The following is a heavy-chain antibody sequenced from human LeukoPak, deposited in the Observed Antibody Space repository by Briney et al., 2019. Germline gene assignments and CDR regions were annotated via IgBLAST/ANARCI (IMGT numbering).Heavy chain of an antibody. D-gene: IGHD2-2*01. CDR1: GYSISSGYY. CDR3: ARSPLSSTSLQYYFDY. Sequence: SETLSLTCAVSGYSISSGYYWGWIRQPPGKGLEWIGSIYHSGSTYYNPSLKSRVTISVDTSKNQFSLKLSSVTAADTAVYYCARSPLSSTSLQYYFDYWGQGTLVTVSS. J-gene: IGHJ4*02. CDR2: IYHSGST. V-gene: IGHV4-38-2*01.